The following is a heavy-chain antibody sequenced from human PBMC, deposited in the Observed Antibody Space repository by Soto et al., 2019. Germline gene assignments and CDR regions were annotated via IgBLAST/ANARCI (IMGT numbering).Heavy chain of an antibody. V-gene: IGHV1-69*01. D-gene: IGHD3-22*01. Sequence: QVQLVQSGAEVKKPGSSVKVSCKASGGTFSSYAISWVRQAPGQGLEWMGGIIPIFGTANYAQKFQGRVTITADESTSTAYKELRRLRTEDTAVYYWARGHTRSITMIGPDWGQGTLVTVSS. CDR1: GGTFSSYA. CDR2: IIPIFGTA. CDR3: ARGHTRSITMIGPD. J-gene: IGHJ4*02.